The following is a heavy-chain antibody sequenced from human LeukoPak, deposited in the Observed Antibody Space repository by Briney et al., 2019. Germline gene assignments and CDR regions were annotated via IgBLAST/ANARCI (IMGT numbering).Heavy chain of an antibody. D-gene: IGHD3-22*01. Sequence: PSQTLSLTCTVSGGSTSSGDYYWSWIRQPPGKGLEWIGYIHYSGSTYYNPSLKSRVTISVDTSKNQFSLKLSSVTAADTAMYYCASHPRSYDSSGYYWDYWGQGTLVTVSP. CDR3: ASHPRSYDSSGYYWDY. J-gene: IGHJ4*02. CDR2: IHYSGST. V-gene: IGHV4-30-4*08. CDR1: GGSTSSGDYY.